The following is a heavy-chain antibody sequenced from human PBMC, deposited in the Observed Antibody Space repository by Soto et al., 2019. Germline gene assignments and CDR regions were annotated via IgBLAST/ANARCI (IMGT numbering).Heavy chain of an antibody. Sequence: QVQLQESGPGQVKPSQTLSLTCTVSGDSINRGGYYWSWIRQHPGKGLEWIGYIYHSGNTYYNPSLNSRVIISLDTSNNQFSLKLSSVTAADTAVYYCARADGGSFLDYWGQGTLVTVSS. CDR2: IYHSGNT. CDR1: GDSINRGGYY. D-gene: IGHD2-15*01. V-gene: IGHV4-31*03. J-gene: IGHJ4*02. CDR3: ARADGGSFLDY.